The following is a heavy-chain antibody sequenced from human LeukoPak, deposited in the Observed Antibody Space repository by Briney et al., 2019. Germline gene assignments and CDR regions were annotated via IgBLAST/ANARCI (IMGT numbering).Heavy chain of an antibody. V-gene: IGHV3-21*01. D-gene: IGHD5-18*01. Sequence: GGSLRLSCAASVLTFSTYSMNWVRQAPGKGLEWVSSISSSSSYIYYADSVKGRFTISRDNAKNSLFLQMNSLRAEDTALYYCARDRSTNSYAEYFFDYWGQGTLVTVSS. CDR2: ISSSSSYI. CDR3: ARDRSTNSYAEYFFDY. CDR1: VLTFSTYS. J-gene: IGHJ4*02.